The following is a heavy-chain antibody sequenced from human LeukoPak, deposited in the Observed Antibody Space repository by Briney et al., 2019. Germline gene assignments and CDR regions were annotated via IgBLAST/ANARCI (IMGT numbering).Heavy chain of an antibody. CDR3: ARGTRDGYYLFDAFDI. Sequence: GGSLRLSCAASGFTFSSYAMHWVRQAPGKGLEWGAVISYEGSNKYYADSVKGRFTISRDNAKNSLYLQMNSLRAEDTAVYYCARGTRDGYYLFDAFDIWGQGTMVTVSS. CDR1: GFTFSSYA. D-gene: IGHD5-24*01. CDR2: ISYEGSNK. J-gene: IGHJ3*02. V-gene: IGHV3-30*04.